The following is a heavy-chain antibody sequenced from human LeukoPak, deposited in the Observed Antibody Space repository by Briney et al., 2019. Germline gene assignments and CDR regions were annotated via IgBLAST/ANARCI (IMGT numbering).Heavy chain of an antibody. CDR2: IYYSGST. CDR1: GSSISSYY. Sequence: SETLSLTCTVFGSSISSYYWSWIRQPPGKGLEWIGYIYYSGSTNCNPSLKSRVTISVDTSKNQFSLKLNSVTAADTAVYYCARGHLGIFSFDLWGQGTLVTVSS. D-gene: IGHD7-27*01. CDR3: ARGHLGIFSFDL. V-gene: IGHV4-59*01. J-gene: IGHJ5*02.